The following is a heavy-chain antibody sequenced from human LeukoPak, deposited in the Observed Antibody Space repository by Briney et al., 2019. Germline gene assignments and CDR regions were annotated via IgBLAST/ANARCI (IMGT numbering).Heavy chain of an antibody. CDR1: GGSISSSNYY. V-gene: IGHV4-39*01. Sequence: PETLSLTCTVSGGSISSSNYYWGWVRQPPGKGLEWIGAFSYSESTYYNPSLKSRVTISVDTSKNQFSLKLSSVTAADTAVYYCARLGDYGSGSSSYWGRGTLVTVSS. CDR3: ARLGDYGSGSSSY. CDR2: FSYSEST. J-gene: IGHJ4*02. D-gene: IGHD3-10*01.